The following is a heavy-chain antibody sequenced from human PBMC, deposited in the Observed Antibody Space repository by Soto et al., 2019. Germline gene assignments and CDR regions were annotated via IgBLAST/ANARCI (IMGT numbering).Heavy chain of an antibody. CDR3: ARDPLIGTTDYALDV. D-gene: IGHD1-7*01. Sequence: EVQLVESGGGLVQPGGSLRLSCAASGFTFSTYWMHWVRQPPGKGLVWVSRINNDGSNTAYADSVKGRFTIPRDNAQSTLYLQMNRLSAEDTAVYYCARDPLIGTTDYALDVWGQGTTVSVSS. J-gene: IGHJ6*02. V-gene: IGHV3-74*01. CDR1: GFTFSTYW. CDR2: INNDGSNT.